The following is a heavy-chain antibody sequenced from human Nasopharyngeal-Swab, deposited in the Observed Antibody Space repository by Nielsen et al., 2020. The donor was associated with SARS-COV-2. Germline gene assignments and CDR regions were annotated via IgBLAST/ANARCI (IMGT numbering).Heavy chain of an antibody. CDR1: GFTFDDYA. D-gene: IGHD4-17*01. V-gene: IGHV3-9*01. CDR3: AKDFFYGDAGDWYFDL. Sequence: SLKISCAASGFTFDDYAMHWVRQAPGKGLEWVSGISWNSGSIGYADSVKGRFTISRDNAKNSLYLQMNSLRAEDTALYYCAKDFFYGDAGDWYFDLWGRGTLATVSS. CDR2: ISWNSGSI. J-gene: IGHJ2*01.